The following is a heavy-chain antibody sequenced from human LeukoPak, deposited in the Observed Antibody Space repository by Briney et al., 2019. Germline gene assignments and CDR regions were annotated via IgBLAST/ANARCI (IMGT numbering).Heavy chain of an antibody. CDR1: GFTFDDYG. D-gene: IGHD6-13*01. Sequence: PGGSLRLSCAASGFTFDDYGMSWVRQAPGKGLEWVSGINWNGGSTGYADSVKGRFTISRDNAKNSLYLQMNSLRAEDTALYYCARDRRSSKENWFDPWGQGTLVTVSS. CDR2: INWNGGST. J-gene: IGHJ5*02. CDR3: ARDRRSSKENWFDP. V-gene: IGHV3-20*04.